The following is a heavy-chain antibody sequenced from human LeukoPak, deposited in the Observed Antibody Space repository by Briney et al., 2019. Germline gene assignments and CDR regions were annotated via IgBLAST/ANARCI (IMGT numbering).Heavy chain of an antibody. CDR1: GGSISSYY. J-gene: IGHJ3*02. V-gene: IGHV4-59*01. CDR2: IYYSGST. Sequence: PSETLSLTCTVSGGSISSYYWSWIRQPPGKGLEWIGYIYYSGSTNYNPSLKSRVTISVDTSKNQFLLKLSSVTAADTAVYYCARSQKPIVVVITTADAFDIWGQGTMVTVSS. D-gene: IGHD3-22*01. CDR3: ARSQKPIVVVITTADAFDI.